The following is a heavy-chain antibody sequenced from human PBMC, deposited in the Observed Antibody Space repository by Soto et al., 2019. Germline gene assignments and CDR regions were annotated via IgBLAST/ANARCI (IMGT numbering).Heavy chain of an antibody. J-gene: IGHJ5*02. CDR3: AKGRGIMATVCPWFDP. D-gene: IGHD4-4*01. Sequence: QVQLVESGGGVVQPGRSLRLSCAASGFIFTSYGVHWVRQAPGKGLEWVAVISYDGSDKYYADSVKGRLTISRDNSKNTVYLQMNSLRAEDTAVYYCAKGRGIMATVCPWFDPWGQGTLVTVSS. CDR2: ISYDGSDK. V-gene: IGHV3-30*18. CDR1: GFIFTSYG.